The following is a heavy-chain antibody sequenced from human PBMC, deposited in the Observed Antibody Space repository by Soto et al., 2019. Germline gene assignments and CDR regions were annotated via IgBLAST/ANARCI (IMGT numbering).Heavy chain of an antibody. D-gene: IGHD3-16*02. CDR2: ISAYNGNT. Sequence: QVPLGQSGAEVKKHGASVKVSCKSSGYTFTSYGISWVRQAPGQGLEWMGWISAYNGNTNYAQKLQGRVTMTTDTSTSTAYMEPRSLRADATAVYYCARGKYDDVGGSYQTWGQGTLCTVSS. CDR1: GYTFTSYG. J-gene: IGHJ5*02. CDR3: ARGKYDDVGGSYQT. V-gene: IGHV1-18*01.